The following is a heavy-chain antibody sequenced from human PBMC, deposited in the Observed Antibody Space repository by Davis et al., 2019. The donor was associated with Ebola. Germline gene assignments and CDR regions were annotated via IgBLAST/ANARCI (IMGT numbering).Heavy chain of an antibody. D-gene: IGHD4-17*01. CDR2: ISGSGGLT. CDR3: ARVLYGDYTNWFDP. Sequence: PGGSLRLSCAASGFTFRSYAMSWVRQAPGKGLEWVSAISGSGGLTYYADSVKGRFTISRDNSKNTLSLQMNSLRAEDTAVFYCARVLYGDYTNWFDPWGQGTLVTVSS. CDR1: GFTFRSYA. V-gene: IGHV3-23*01. J-gene: IGHJ5*02.